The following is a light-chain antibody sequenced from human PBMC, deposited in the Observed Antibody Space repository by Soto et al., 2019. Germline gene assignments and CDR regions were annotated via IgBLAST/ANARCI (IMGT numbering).Light chain of an antibody. CDR3: QKYNSVHET. V-gene: IGKV1-27*01. J-gene: IGKJ1*01. CDR2: AAS. Sequence: IQMTQSPSALSASVGDRFTITCRASQGISNSLAWYQQKPGKPPKLLIYAASTLQSGVPSRFSGSGSGTEFTLTISSLQPEDVATFYCQKYNSVHETFNQGTKVDIK. CDR1: QGISNS.